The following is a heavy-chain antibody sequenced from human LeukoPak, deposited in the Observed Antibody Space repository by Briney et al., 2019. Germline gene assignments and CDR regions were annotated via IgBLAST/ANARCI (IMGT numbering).Heavy chain of an antibody. J-gene: IGHJ4*02. V-gene: IGHV3-30-3*01. CDR1: GFTFSSYA. CDR2: ISYDGSSK. D-gene: IGHD3-22*01. CDR3: AREREGKYYYDSSGPDHYFDY. Sequence: GGSLRLSCAASGFTFSSYAMHWVRQAPGKGLEWVAVISYDGSSKYYADSVKGRFTISRDNSENTLYLQMNSLRAEDTAVYYCAREREGKYYYDSSGPDHYFDYWGQGTLVTVSS.